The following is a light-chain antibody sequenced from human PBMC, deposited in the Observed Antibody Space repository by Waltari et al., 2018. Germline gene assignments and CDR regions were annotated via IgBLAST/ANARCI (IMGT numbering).Light chain of an antibody. J-gene: IGLJ2*01. Sequence: QSALTQPASVSGSPGQSITISCTGTSSEVGGSNHVAWYQQHPGNAPKLMFYEVSNRPSGVSNRFSGSKSGNTASLTISGLQAEDEADYYCSTYTSSSTLVFGGGTKLTVL. CDR3: STYTSSSTLV. CDR2: EVS. CDR1: SSEVGGSNH. V-gene: IGLV2-14*01.